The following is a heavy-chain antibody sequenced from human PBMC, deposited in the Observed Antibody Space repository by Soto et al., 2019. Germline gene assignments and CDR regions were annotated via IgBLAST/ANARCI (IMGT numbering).Heavy chain of an antibody. D-gene: IGHD6-19*01. Sequence: SGPTLVNPTQTLTLTCTFSGFSLSTSGVGVGWIRQPPGKALEWLALIYWDDDKRYSPSLKSRLTITKDTSKNQVVLTMTNMDPVDTATYYCARSGQSSGSQHYYYYYYGMDVWGQGTTVTVSS. J-gene: IGHJ6*02. CDR3: ARSGQSSGSQHYYYYYYGMDV. CDR2: IYWDDDK. CDR1: GFSLSTSGVG. V-gene: IGHV2-5*02.